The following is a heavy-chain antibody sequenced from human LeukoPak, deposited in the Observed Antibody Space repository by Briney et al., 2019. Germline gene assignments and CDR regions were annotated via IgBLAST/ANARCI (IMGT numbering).Heavy chain of an antibody. V-gene: IGHV6-1*01. Sequence: SQTLSLTCAISGDSVSSNSAAWNWNRQSPSRGLEWLGSTYYRSKWYNDYAVSVKSRITINPDTSKNQCSLQLNSVTPEDTAVYYCARDRFGEPEGFDYWGQGTLVSVCS. J-gene: IGHJ4*02. D-gene: IGHD3-16*01. CDR2: TYYRSKWYN. CDR1: GDSVSSNSAA. CDR3: ARDRFGEPEGFDY.